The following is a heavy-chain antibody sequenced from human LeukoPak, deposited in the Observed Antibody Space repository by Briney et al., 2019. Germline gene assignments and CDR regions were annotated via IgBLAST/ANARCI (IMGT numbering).Heavy chain of an antibody. Sequence: ASVKVSCKASGYTFNGHYMHWVRQAPGQGLEWMGWINPNSGDTHYAQKFQGRVTMTRDTSISTFYTELSRLRSDDSAVYYCAREAYGSGSYHFDYWGQGTLVTVSS. CDR2: INPNSGDT. V-gene: IGHV1-2*02. J-gene: IGHJ4*02. CDR1: GYTFNGHY. D-gene: IGHD3-10*01. CDR3: AREAYGSGSYHFDY.